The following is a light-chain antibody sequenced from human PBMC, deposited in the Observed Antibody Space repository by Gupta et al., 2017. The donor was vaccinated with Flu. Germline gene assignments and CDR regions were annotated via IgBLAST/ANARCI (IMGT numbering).Light chain of an antibody. J-gene: IGKJ4*01. CDR2: AAS. CDR3: LQANSFPLT. CDR1: QGIGSW. Sequence: PSTVSASVGDRVSITCRASQGIGSWLAWYQQKPGKAPKFLIHAASTLEIGVPSRFSGSGYGTDFTLTISRLQPEDFATYFCLQANSFPLTFGGGTKVEMK. V-gene: IGKV1-12*01.